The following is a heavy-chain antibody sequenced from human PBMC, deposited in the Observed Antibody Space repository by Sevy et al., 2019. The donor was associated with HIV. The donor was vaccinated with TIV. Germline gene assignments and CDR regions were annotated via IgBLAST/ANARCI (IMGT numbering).Heavy chain of an antibody. CDR2: IKSKTDGGTT. CDR3: TTDALSGGEICSSTSCTYYYYYMDV. J-gene: IGHJ6*03. Sequence: GGSLRLSCAASGFTFSNAWMSWVRQAPGKGLEWVGRIKSKTDGGTTDYAAPVKGRFTISRDDSKNTLYLPMNSLKTEDTAVYYCTTDALSGGEICSSTSCTYYYYYMDVWGKGTTVTVSS. D-gene: IGHD2-2*01. V-gene: IGHV3-15*01. CDR1: GFTFSNAW.